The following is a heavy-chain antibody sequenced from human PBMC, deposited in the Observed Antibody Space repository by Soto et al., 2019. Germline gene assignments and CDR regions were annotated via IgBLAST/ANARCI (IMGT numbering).Heavy chain of an antibody. Sequence: QVQLVQSGAEEKKPGASVKVSCKASGYTFTTYGMHWVRQAPGQRLEWMGWINAGNGNRKYSQKFQGRVTITRDTSASTAYMELSSLRSEDTALYYCARAELLWDYWGQGTLVTVSS. D-gene: IGHD3-10*01. CDR3: ARAELLWDY. V-gene: IGHV1-3*05. CDR1: GYTFTTYG. J-gene: IGHJ4*02. CDR2: INAGNGNR.